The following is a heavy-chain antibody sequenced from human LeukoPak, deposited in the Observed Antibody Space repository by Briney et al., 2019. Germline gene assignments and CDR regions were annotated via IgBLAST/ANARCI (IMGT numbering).Heavy chain of an antibody. CDR1: GLSFSTYA. D-gene: IGHD5-12*01. J-gene: IGHJ5*02. CDR3: AKGDIVPGDWFDP. CDR2: ISGSGGIT. Sequence: EPGGSLRLSCAASGLSFSTYAMTWVRQAPGKGLEWLSGISGSGGITYYADSVKGRFTISRDNSKNTLYLQMNSLRAEDTAVYYCAKGDIVPGDWFDPWGQGTLVTVSS. V-gene: IGHV3-23*01.